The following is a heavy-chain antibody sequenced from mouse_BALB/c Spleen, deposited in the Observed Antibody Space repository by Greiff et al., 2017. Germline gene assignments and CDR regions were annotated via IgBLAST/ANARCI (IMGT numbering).Heavy chain of an antibody. J-gene: IGHJ4*01. V-gene: IGHV2-2*02. CDR3: ARKGLGGGAMDY. CDR2: IWSGGST. CDR1: GFSLTSYG. D-gene: IGHD3-3*01. Sequence: VMLVESGPGLVQPSQSLSITCTVSGFSLTSYGVHWVRQSPGKGLEWLGVIWSGGSTDYNAAFISRLSISKDNSKSQVFFKMNSLQANDTAIYYCARKGLGGGAMDYWGQGTSVTVSS.